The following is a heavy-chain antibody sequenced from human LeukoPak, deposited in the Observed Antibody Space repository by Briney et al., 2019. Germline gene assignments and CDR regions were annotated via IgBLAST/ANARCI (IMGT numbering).Heavy chain of an antibody. CDR2: ISGDGGST. V-gene: IGHV3-43*02. J-gene: IGHJ6*02. D-gene: IGHD3-10*01. CDR3: AKDRRWFGELAPDESARMSYGMDV. Sequence: PGGSLRLSCAASGFTFDDYAMHWVRQAPGKGLEWVSLISGDGGSTYYADSVKGRFTISRDNSKNSLYPQMNSLRTEDTALYYCAKDRRWFGELAPDESARMSYGMDVWGQGTTVTVSS. CDR1: GFTFDDYA.